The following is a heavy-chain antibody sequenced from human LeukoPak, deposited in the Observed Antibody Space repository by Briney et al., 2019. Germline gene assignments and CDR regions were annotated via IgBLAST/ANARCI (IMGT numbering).Heavy chain of an antibody. CDR2: IIPMFGTT. J-gene: IGHJ2*01. CDR1: GGTFSSYA. D-gene: IGHD2-2*01. Sequence: ASVKVSCKASGGTFSSYAINWVRQAPGQGLEWMGGIIPMFGTTNYAQKFQGRVTITADESTSTAYMELGSLRSEDTAVYYCAKNSSTRYTYWYFDLWGRGTLVTVSS. V-gene: IGHV1-69*13. CDR3: AKNSSTRYTYWYFDL.